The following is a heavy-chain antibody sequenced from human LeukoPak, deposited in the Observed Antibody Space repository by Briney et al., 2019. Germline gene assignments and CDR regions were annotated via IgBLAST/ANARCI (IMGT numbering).Heavy chain of an antibody. CDR2: TRSKANTYAT. CDR3: TRGGYNNYYYGMDV. J-gene: IGHJ6*02. Sequence: PGGSLRLSCAASGFSFSGSAMHWVRQASGKGLEWVGRTRSKANTYATAYAASVKGRFTISRDDSKNTAYLQMNSLKTEDTAVYYCTRGGYNNYYYGMDVWGQGTTVTVSS. D-gene: IGHD5-24*01. CDR1: GFSFSGSA. V-gene: IGHV3-73*01.